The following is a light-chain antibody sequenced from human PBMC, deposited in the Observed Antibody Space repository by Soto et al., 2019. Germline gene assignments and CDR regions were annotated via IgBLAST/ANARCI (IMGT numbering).Light chain of an antibody. CDR2: GAS. V-gene: IGKV3D-20*02. Sequence: ENVLTQSPGTLSLSPGERATLSCRASQSVSSSYLAWYQQKPGQAPRLLISGASGRATGIPVRFSSGGSETDFTLTISSLEPEDFAVYYCHHRGNGITFGQGTRLEIK. CDR1: QSVSSSY. CDR3: HHRGNGIT. J-gene: IGKJ5*01.